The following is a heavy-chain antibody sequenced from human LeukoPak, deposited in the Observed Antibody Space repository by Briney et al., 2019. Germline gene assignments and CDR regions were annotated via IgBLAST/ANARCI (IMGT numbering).Heavy chain of an antibody. J-gene: IGHJ4*02. CDR2: ISYDGSNK. D-gene: IGHD6-19*01. V-gene: IGHV3-30*18. CDR3: AKDVGPGGWRIYYFDY. CDR1: GFTFSSYG. Sequence: QPGGSLRLSCAASGFTFSSYGMHWVRQAPGKGLEWVAVISYDGSNKYYADSVKGRFTVSRDNSKNTLYLQMNSLRAEDTAVYYCAKDVGPGGWRIYYFDYWGQGTLVTVSS.